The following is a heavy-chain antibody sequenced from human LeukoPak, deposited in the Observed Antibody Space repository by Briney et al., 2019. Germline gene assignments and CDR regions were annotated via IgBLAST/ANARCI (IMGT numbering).Heavy chain of an antibody. CDR1: GFTFSSYA. Sequence: PGGSLRLSCAASGFTFSSYAMSWVRQAPGKGLEWVSAISGSGGSTYYADSVKGRFTISRDNSKNTLYLQMNSLRAEDMAVYYCAKAEGGIIEYDYWGQGTLVTVSS. CDR2: ISGSGGST. V-gene: IGHV3-23*01. D-gene: IGHD3-16*01. J-gene: IGHJ4*02. CDR3: AKAEGGIIEYDY.